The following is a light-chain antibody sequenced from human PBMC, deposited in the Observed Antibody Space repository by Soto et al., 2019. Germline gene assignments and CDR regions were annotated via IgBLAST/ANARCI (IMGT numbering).Light chain of an antibody. CDR2: SKS. J-gene: IGLJ2*01. CDR1: AGAVTSAYY. CDR3: LLYYGGAQVL. Sequence: QAVVTQEPSLTVSPGGTVTLTCASSAGAVTSAYYTNWLQQKPGQAPRALIHSKSEKHSWTPARFSGSLLGGKAALTLSAAQPEDEADYYCLLYYGGAQVLFGGGTKLTVL. V-gene: IGLV7-43*01.